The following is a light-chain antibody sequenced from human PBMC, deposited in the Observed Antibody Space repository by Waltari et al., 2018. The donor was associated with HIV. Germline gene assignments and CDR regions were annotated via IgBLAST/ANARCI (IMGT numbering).Light chain of an antibody. Sequence: QSVLTQPPSVSAAPGQKVTISCSGRTSNIGENYVSWYQQLTGTAPKLLIYSNDKRPSVIPDRFSGAKSGTSATLDITGVQSVDGADYYCETWENSLSAGVFGGGTKLTVL. CDR2: SND. J-gene: IGLJ3*02. CDR3: ETWENSLSAGV. V-gene: IGLV1-51*01. CDR1: TSNIGENY.